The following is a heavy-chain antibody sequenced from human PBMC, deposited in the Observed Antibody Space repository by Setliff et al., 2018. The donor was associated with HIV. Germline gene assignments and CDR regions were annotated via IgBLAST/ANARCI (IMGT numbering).Heavy chain of an antibody. Sequence: SETLSLTCAVSGGSISSNTYYWGWIRQPPGKGLEWIGNIYYSGSTYYNPSLKSRVTISVDTSKNQFSLKLSSVTAADTAIYYCARTRGYTYGYIDYWGQGTLVTVSS. V-gene: IGHV4-39*01. CDR3: ARTRGYTYGYIDY. CDR1: GGSISSNTYY. CDR2: IYYSGST. J-gene: IGHJ4*02. D-gene: IGHD5-18*01.